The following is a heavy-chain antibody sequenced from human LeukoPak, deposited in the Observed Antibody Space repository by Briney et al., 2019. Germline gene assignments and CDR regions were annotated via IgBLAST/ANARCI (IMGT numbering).Heavy chain of an antibody. CDR2: ISSSSSTI. V-gene: IGHV3-48*04. CDR1: GFTFSSYS. CDR3: ARDRRLGILTGYYPGAFDI. D-gene: IGHD3-9*01. J-gene: IGHJ3*02. Sequence: PGGSLRLSCAASGFTFSSYSMNWVRQAPGKGLEGVSYISSSSSTIYYADSVKGRFTISRDNAKNSLYLQMNSLRAEDTAVYYCARDRRLGILTGYYPGAFDIWGQGTMVTVSS.